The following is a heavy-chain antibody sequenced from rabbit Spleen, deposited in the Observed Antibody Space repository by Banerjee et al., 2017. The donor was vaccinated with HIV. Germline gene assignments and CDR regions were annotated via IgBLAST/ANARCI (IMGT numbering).Heavy chain of an antibody. CDR1: GFSFSSSYY. V-gene: IGHV1S45*01. CDR3: ARDAGAGDYIDVYFSL. D-gene: IGHD1-1*01. J-gene: IGHJ4*01. CDR2: ILGGSGST. Sequence: QEQLVESGGGLVQPGGSLTLTCTASGFSFSSSYYMCWVRQAPGKGLEWIACILGGSGSTAYASWAKGRFTISRTSSTTVTLQMTSLTAADTATYFCARDAGAGDYIDVYFSLWGQGTLVTVS.